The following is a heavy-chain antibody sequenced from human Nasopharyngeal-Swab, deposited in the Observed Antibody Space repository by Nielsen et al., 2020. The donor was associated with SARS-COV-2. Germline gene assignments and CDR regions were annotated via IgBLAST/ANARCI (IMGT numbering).Heavy chain of an antibody. CDR2: ISYDGSNK. CDR1: GVTFSSYA. J-gene: IGHJ4*02. CDR3: ARDFGSGHDY. Sequence: GGSLRLSCAASGVTFSSYAMHWVRQAPGKGLEWVAVISYDGSNKYYADSVKGRFTISRDNSKNTLYLQMNSLRAEDTAVYYCARDFGSGHDYWGQGTLVTVSS. V-gene: IGHV3-30-3*01. D-gene: IGHD6-19*01.